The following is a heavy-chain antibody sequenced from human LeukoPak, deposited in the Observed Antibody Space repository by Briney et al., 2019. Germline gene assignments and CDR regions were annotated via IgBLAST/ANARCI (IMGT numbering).Heavy chain of an antibody. D-gene: IGHD3-22*01. Sequence: SVKVSCKASGGTFSSYAISWVRQAPGQGLEWMGGIIPIFDTANYAQKFQGRVTITADKSTSTAYMELSSLRSEDTAVYYCASSYDSSGSFDYWGQGTLVTVSS. V-gene: IGHV1-69*06. CDR3: ASSYDSSGSFDY. CDR2: IIPIFDTA. J-gene: IGHJ4*02. CDR1: GGTFSSYA.